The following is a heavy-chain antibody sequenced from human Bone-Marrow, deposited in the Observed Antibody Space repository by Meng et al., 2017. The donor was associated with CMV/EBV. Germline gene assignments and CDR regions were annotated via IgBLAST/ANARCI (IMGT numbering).Heavy chain of an antibody. Sequence: GEYLKISCAASGFTFSSYAMHWVRQAPGKGLEWVAVISYDGSNKYYADSVKGRFTISRDNSKNTLYLQMNSLRAEDTAVYYCARAAGWFSSTRCYGDYYGMDDWGQGTTVTVSS. CDR2: ISYDGSNK. CDR1: GFTFSSYA. J-gene: IGHJ6*02. V-gene: IGHV3-30*04. CDR3: ARAAGWFSSTRCYGDYYGMDD. D-gene: IGHD2-2*01.